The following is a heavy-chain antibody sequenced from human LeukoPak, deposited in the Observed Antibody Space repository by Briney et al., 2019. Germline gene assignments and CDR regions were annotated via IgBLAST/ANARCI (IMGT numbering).Heavy chain of an antibody. Sequence: GASVKVSCKASGHTFTSYAMHWVRQAPGQRLEWMGWINAGNGNTKYSQKFQGRVTITRDTSASTAYMELSSLRSEDTAVYYCARDREPSREKFYYYYGMDVWGQGTTVTVSS. D-gene: IGHD1-26*01. V-gene: IGHV1-3*01. J-gene: IGHJ6*02. CDR1: GHTFTSYA. CDR2: INAGNGNT. CDR3: ARDREPSREKFYYYYGMDV.